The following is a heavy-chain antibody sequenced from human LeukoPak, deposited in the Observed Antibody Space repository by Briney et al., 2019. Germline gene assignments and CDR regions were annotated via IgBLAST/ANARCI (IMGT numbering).Heavy chain of an antibody. CDR3: ARDTFQPGLIDS. Sequence: GGSLRLSCAASGFTFSLYAMSWVRQAPGKGLEWVSYINDDSSDIHYAGSVSGRFTISRDAAMKTIYLQPSSLRVEATAVYYCARDTFQPGLIDSWGQGTLVTVSS. D-gene: IGHD2-2*01. CDR1: GFTFSLYA. V-gene: IGHV3-21*05. CDR2: INDDSSDI. J-gene: IGHJ4*02.